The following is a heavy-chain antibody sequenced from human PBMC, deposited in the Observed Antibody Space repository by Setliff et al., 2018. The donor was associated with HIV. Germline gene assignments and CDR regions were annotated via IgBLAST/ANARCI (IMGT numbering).Heavy chain of an antibody. J-gene: IGHJ2*01. CDR3: ARHDGTYCGGDCYLLGYFDL. V-gene: IGHV4-38-2*01. CDR1: NYSISSGYY. Sequence: SETLSLTCAVSNYSISSGYYWDWIRQPPGKGLEWIGSIYHSGSIYYNPSLKSRVTISVDTSKNQFSLKLSTVTAADTDVYYCARHDGTYCGGDCYLLGYFDLWGRGTLVTVSS. CDR2: IYHSGSI. D-gene: IGHD2-21*02.